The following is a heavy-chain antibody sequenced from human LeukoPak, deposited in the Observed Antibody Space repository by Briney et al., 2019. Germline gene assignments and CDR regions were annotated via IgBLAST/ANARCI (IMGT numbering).Heavy chain of an antibody. CDR3: ARWSSGSRPYDAFDI. V-gene: IGHV4-59*01. J-gene: IGHJ3*02. CDR2: IYSSGST. Sequence: SETLSLTCTVSGGSISSYYWSWIRQPPVKGLEWIGYIYSSGSTNYNPSLKSRVTISVDTSKNQFSLKLSSVTAADTAVYYCARWSSGSRPYDAFDIWGQGTMVTVSS. D-gene: IGHD3-22*01. CDR1: GGSISSYY.